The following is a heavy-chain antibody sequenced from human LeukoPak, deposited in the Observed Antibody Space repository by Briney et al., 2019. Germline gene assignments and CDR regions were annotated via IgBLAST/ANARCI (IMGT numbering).Heavy chain of an antibody. V-gene: IGHV3-48*01. Sequence: GGSLRLSCAASGFTFSSYSMNWVRQAPGKGLEWVSYISSSSSTIYYADSVKGRFTISRDNAKNSLYLQMNSLRAEDTAVYYCARADYYDSWSARDAFDIWGQGAMVTVSS. D-gene: IGHD3-22*01. J-gene: IGHJ3*02. CDR3: ARADYYDSWSARDAFDI. CDR2: ISSSSSTI. CDR1: GFTFSSYS.